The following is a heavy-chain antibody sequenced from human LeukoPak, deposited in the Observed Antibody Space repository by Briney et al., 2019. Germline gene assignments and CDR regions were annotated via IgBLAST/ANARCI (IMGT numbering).Heavy chain of an antibody. V-gene: IGHV3-33*01. Sequence: GGSLRLSCAASGFTFSSYGMHWVRQAPGKGLEWVAVIWYDGSNKYYADSVKGRFTISRDNSKNTLYLQMNSPRAEDTAVYYCARVRGGYCSSTSCYAIDYWGQGTLVTVSS. D-gene: IGHD2-2*01. CDR1: GFTFSSYG. J-gene: IGHJ4*02. CDR3: ARVRGGYCSSTSCYAIDY. CDR2: IWYDGSNK.